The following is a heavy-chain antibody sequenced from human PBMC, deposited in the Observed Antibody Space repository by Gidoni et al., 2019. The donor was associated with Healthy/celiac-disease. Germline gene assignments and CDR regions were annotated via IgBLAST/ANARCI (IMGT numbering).Heavy chain of an antibody. V-gene: IGHV4-61*02. CDR3: AREGDGYCSGGSCYWVY. CDR1: GGSISSGSYY. J-gene: IGHJ4*02. Sequence: QVQLQESGPGLVKPSQTLSLTCTVSGGSISSGSYYWSWIRQPAGKGLEWIGRIYTSGSTNYNPSLKSRVTISVDTSKNQFSLKLSSVTAADTAVYYCAREGDGYCSGGSCYWVYWGQGTLVTVSS. D-gene: IGHD2-15*01. CDR2: IYTSGST.